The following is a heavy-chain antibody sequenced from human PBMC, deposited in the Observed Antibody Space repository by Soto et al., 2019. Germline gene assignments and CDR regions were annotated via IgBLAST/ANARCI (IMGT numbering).Heavy chain of an antibody. J-gene: IGHJ1*01. D-gene: IGHD6-19*01. CDR2: IKQDGTEK. Sequence: EVQPVESGGGLVQPGGSLRLSCAASGFTFSSYWMNWVRQAPGKGLEWVANIKQDGTEKHYVDSVKDRFTISRDNANSSLHLQLNSLCADDTAVYYCAGGTGWFIVDWGQGTLVTVSS. CDR3: AGGTGWFIVD. V-gene: IGHV3-7*02. CDR1: GFTFSSYW.